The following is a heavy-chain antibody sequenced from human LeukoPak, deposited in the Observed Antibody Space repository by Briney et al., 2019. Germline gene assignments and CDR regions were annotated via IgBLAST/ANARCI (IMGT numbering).Heavy chain of an antibody. CDR2: IYTSGST. Sequence: SETLSLTCTVSGGSISSYYLSWIRQPPGKGLEWIGYIYTSGSTNYNPSLKSRVTISVHTSKNQFSLKLSSVTAADTAVYYCARRSGRDGYTQAYYYMDVWGKGTTVTVSS. J-gene: IGHJ6*03. CDR1: GGSISSYY. V-gene: IGHV4-4*09. D-gene: IGHD5-24*01. CDR3: ARRSGRDGYTQAYYYMDV.